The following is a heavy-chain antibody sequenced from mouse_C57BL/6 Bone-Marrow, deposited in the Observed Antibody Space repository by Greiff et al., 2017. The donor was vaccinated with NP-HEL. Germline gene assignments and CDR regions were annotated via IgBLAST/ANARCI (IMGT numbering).Heavy chain of an antibody. CDR1: GFNIKDDY. Sequence: EVQLQQSGAELVRPGASVKLSCTASGFNIKDDYMHWVKQRPEQGLEWIGWIDPENGDTEYASKFQGKATITADTSSNTAYLQLRSLTSEDTAVYYCTTEGLRLDYWGQGTTLTVSS. V-gene: IGHV14-4*01. D-gene: IGHD2-4*01. CDR2: IDPENGDT. CDR3: TTEGLRLDY. J-gene: IGHJ2*01.